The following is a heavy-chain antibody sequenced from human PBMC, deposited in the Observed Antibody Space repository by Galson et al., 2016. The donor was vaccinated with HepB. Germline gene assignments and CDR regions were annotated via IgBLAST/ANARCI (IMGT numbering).Heavy chain of an antibody. Sequence: SLRLSCAVSGFPFGSSWMGWVRQAPGEGLEWVANINNLGSEQFYVDSVKGRFTISRDNTKKTVYLEMNSLRPDDTAVYYCATYYRRFEEWGQGTLVTVSS. CDR3: ATYYRRFEE. CDR1: GFPFGSSW. J-gene: IGHJ4*02. D-gene: IGHD3-10*01. V-gene: IGHV3-7*01. CDR2: INNLGSEQ.